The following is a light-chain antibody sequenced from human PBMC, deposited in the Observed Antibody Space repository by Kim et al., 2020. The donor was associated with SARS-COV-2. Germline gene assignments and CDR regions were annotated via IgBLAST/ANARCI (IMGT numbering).Light chain of an antibody. CDR3: QQYDYWPPFT. V-gene: IGKV3-15*01. Sequence: VSPRERPTLSCRANHSFRINLACYQHTPGQPPRLLTYVASTRATGIPARYIGSRSVSEFTLTIPSLLSEYFAVYFCQQYDYWPPFTFGQGTKLEI. J-gene: IGKJ2*01. CDR2: VAS. CDR1: HSFRIN.